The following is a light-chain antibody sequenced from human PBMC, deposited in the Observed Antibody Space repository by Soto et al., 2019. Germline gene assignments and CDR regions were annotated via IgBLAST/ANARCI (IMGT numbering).Light chain of an antibody. CDR3: TSYTSTTSYV. Sequence: QSALTQPASVSGSPGQSITMSCTGTSSDVGGYNYVSWYQQHPGKAPKLMIYEVSNRPSGVSNRFSGSKSGNTASLTISGLQAEDEADYYCTSYTSTTSYVFGTGTKVTV. CDR1: SSDVGGYNY. CDR2: EVS. V-gene: IGLV2-14*01. J-gene: IGLJ1*01.